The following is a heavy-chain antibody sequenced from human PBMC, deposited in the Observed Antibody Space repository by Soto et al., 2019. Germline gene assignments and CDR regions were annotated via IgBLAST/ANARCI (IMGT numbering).Heavy chain of an antibody. J-gene: IGHJ6*02. CDR1: GYIFSSYD. Sequence: ASVKVSCKASGYIFSSYDINWVRQATGEGFEWMGWMNPNSGNTDYAQKFHGRVTMTRNTSISTAYMELSSLRSEDTAVYYCARNYYGSGMGYYYYGMDVWGQGTMVTVSS. CDR2: MNPNSGNT. V-gene: IGHV1-8*01. CDR3: ARNYYGSGMGYYYYGMDV. D-gene: IGHD3-10*01.